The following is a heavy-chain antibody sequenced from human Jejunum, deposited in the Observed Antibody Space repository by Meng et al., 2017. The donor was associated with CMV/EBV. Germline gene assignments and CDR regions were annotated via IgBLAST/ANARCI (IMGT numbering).Heavy chain of an antibody. CDR1: GVPFTSHA. V-gene: IGHV3-23*01. CDR2: ISGSGPAT. CDR3: ARDMGYTVTAPFDY. D-gene: IGHD4-11*01. Sequence: SGVPFTSHAMSWVRQTPGKRPEWVAGISGSGPATYYADSVKGRFTISRDNSNNTLFLQMNALRGDDPAVYYCARDMGYTVTAPFDYWGQGSVVTVSS. J-gene: IGHJ4*02.